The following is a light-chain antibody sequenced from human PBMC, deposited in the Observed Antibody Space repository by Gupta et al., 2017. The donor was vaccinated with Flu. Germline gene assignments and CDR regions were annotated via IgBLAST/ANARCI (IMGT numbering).Light chain of an antibody. CDR3: QQENSYPLT. V-gene: IGKV1-5*03. CDR1: QSFSTY. J-gene: IGKJ4*01. CDR2: KAS. Sequence: PSTLSASVGDRVTITCRASQSFSTYLAWYQQKPGKAPRLLIYKASKLESGVPSRFSDSGSGTEFTLTISSLQPDDFATYYCQQENSYPLTFGGGTKVEIK.